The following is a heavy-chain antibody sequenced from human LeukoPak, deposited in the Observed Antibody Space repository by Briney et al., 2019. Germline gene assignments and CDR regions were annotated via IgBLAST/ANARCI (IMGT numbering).Heavy chain of an antibody. Sequence: SETLSLTCTVSGYSISSGYLWGWIRQPPGKGLELIGSTYHGGTTYSNPSLKSRVIISEDTSKNQFSLKLSSVTAADTAVHYCARGSGDWTYYFDYWGQGTLVTVSS. J-gene: IGHJ4*02. CDR1: GYSISSGYL. CDR2: TYHGGTT. V-gene: IGHV4-38-2*02. D-gene: IGHD2-21*02. CDR3: ARGSGDWTYYFDY.